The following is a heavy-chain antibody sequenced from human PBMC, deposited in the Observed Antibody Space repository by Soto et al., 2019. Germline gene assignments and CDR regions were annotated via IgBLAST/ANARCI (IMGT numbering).Heavy chain of an antibody. D-gene: IGHD2-15*01. V-gene: IGHV4-31*02. CDR2: IYYSGST. CDR3: ARANIVVVVAATPYYYYYMDV. Sequence: SETLSLTCTVSGGSISSGGYYWSWIRQHPGKGLEWIGYIYYSGSTYYNPSLKSRVTISVDTSKNQFSLKLSSVTAADTAVYYCARANIVVVVAATPYYYYYMDVWGKGTTVTVS. CDR1: GGSISSGGYY. J-gene: IGHJ6*03.